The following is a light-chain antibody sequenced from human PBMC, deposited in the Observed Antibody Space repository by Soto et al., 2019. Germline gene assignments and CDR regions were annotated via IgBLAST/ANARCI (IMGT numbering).Light chain of an antibody. Sequence: EIVLTQSPATLSLSLGERATLSCRASQSIGSYLAWYQHKLGQPPRLLIYDASNRATGIPVRFSGSGSGTDFTLTISSLEPEDFATYYCQQLNGYVALTFGGGTKVEI. CDR1: QSIGSY. CDR2: DAS. J-gene: IGKJ4*01. CDR3: QQLNGYVALT. V-gene: IGKV3-11*01.